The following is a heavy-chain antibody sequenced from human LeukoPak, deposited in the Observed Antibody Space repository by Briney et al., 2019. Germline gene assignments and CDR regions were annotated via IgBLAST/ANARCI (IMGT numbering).Heavy chain of an antibody. D-gene: IGHD1-26*01. V-gene: IGHV3-30*02. CDR3: ATWELGDFDI. Sequence: PGGSLKLSCAASGFTFSSYGMHWVRQAPGKGLEWVAFIRYDGSNKYYADSVKGRFTISRDNSKNTLYLQMNSLRAEDTAVYYCATWELGDFDIWGQGTMVTVSS. J-gene: IGHJ3*02. CDR2: IRYDGSNK. CDR1: GFTFSSYG.